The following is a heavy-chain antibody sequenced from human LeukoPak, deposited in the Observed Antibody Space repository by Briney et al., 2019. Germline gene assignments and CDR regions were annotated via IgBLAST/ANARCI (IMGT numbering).Heavy chain of an antibody. CDR1: GGSISSGGYS. CDR2: IYHSGST. V-gene: IGHV4-30-2*01. J-gene: IGHJ4*02. CDR3: ARGGYYYDSSGSDY. D-gene: IGHD3-22*01. Sequence: SETLSLTCAVSGGSISSGGYSWSWIRQPPGKGLEWIGYIYHSGSTYYNPSLKSRVTISVDRSKNQSSLKLSSVTAADTAVYYCARGGYYYDSSGSDYWGQGTLVTVSS.